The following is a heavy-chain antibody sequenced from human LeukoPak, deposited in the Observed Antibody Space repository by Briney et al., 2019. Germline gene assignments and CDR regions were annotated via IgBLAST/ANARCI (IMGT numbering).Heavy chain of an antibody. Sequence: GSLRLSCAASGFTFSTYEMNWVRQAPGKGLEWVSSLTSSGTPTYYADSVKGRFTISRDNAKNSLYLQMNSLRVEDTAVYYCARTPSSSSSWHWGQGTLVTVSS. V-gene: IGHV3-48*03. D-gene: IGHD6-13*01. CDR2: LTSSGTPT. CDR3: ARTPSSSSSWH. CDR1: GFTFSTYE. J-gene: IGHJ4*02.